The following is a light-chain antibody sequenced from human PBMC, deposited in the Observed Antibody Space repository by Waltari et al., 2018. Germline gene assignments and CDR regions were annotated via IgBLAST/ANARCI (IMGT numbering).Light chain of an antibody. Sequence: QSVLTQPPSVSAAPGQRVTISCSGSSSNIGNHPVNWYQQLPGKAPKPLIFYDYLFPSVVVARFSGSKSGTSASLAISGLQSEDEADYYCAAWDDGLNGVIFGGGTHLTVL. V-gene: IGLV1-36*01. CDR1: SSNIGNHP. CDR2: YDY. J-gene: IGLJ2*01. CDR3: AAWDDGLNGVI.